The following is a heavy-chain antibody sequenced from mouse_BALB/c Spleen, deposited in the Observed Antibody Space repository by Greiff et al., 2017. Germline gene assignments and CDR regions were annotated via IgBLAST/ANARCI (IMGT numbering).Heavy chain of an antibody. D-gene: IGHD2-4*01. J-gene: IGHJ2*01. CDR1: GFAFSSYD. Sequence: EVQLVESGGGLVKPGGSLKLSCAASGFAFSSYDMSWVRQTPEKRLEWVAYISSGGGSTYYPDTVKGRFTISRDNAKNTLYLQMSSLKSEDTAMYYCARSTMIGYFDYWGQGTTLTVSS. V-gene: IGHV5-12-1*01. CDR3: ARSTMIGYFDY. CDR2: ISSGGGST.